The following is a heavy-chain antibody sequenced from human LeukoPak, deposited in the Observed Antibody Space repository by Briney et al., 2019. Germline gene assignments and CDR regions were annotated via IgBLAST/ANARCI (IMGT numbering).Heavy chain of an antibody. CDR2: ISWNSDSI. J-gene: IGHJ4*02. CDR3: ATNGGGDSGYGNFDY. D-gene: IGHD5-12*01. CDR1: GFTFDDYA. Sequence: GGSLRLSCAVSGFTFDDYAMHWVRQVPGKGPEWVSGISWNSDSIGYGDSVKGRSTISRDNAKNSLYLQMNSLRAEDTALYYCATNGGGDSGYGNFDYWGQGTLVTVSS. V-gene: IGHV3-9*01.